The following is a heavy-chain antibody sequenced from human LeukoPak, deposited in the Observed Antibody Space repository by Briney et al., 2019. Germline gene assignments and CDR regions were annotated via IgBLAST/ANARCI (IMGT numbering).Heavy chain of an antibody. D-gene: IGHD6-13*01. CDR3: ARELSRIAAAAPTSFDYYYYMDV. Sequence: ASVKVSCKASGYTFTGYYMHWVRQAPGQGLEWMGWINPNSGGTNYAQKLQGRVTMTTDTSTSTAYMELRSLRSDDTAVYYCARELSRIAAAAPTSFDYYYYMDVWGKGTTVTVSS. CDR1: GYTFTGYY. CDR2: INPNSGGT. J-gene: IGHJ6*03. V-gene: IGHV1-2*02.